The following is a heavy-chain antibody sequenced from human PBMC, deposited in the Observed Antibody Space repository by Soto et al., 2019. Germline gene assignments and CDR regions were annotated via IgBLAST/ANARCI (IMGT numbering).Heavy chain of an antibody. J-gene: IGHJ4*02. CDR2: IYSGGST. CDR3: ARGLGTTGYYYGLDF. D-gene: IGHD3-22*01. V-gene: IGHV3-66*01. Sequence: EVQLVESGGGLVQPGGSLRLSCAASGVTVNNNYMSWVRQDPGKGLEWVSVIYSGGSTYYADSVKGRFTTSRDISKNMRCLQMNSLRAEDTAVYYCARGLGTTGYYYGLDFWGQGALVTVSS. CDR1: GVTVNNNY.